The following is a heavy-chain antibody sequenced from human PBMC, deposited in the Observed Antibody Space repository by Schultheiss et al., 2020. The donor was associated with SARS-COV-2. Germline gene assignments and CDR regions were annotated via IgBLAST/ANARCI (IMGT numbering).Heavy chain of an antibody. V-gene: IGHV3-21*05. CDR2: ISSSSSYI. CDR1: GFTFSSYS. J-gene: IGHJ5*02. CDR3: ARGLRGSSPNNWFDP. D-gene: IGHD3-10*01. Sequence: GGSLRLSCAASGFTFSSYSMNWVRQAPGKGLEWVSYISSSSSYIYYADSVKGRFTISRDNAKNSLYLQMNSLRAEDTAVYYCARGLRGSSPNNWFDPWGQGTLVTVSS.